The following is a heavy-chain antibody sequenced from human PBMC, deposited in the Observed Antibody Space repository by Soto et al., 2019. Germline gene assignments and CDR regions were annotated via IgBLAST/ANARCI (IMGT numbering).Heavy chain of an antibody. J-gene: IGHJ4*02. D-gene: IGHD7-27*01. Sequence: ASVKVSCKASGYTFTSYGISWVRQAPGQGLEWMGWISAYNGNTNYAQKLQGRVTMTRNTSISTAYMELSSLRSEDTAVYYCARDTGDGTFDFWGQGTLVTVSS. V-gene: IGHV1-18*01. CDR1: GYTFTSYG. CDR2: ISAYNGNT. CDR3: ARDTGDGTFDF.